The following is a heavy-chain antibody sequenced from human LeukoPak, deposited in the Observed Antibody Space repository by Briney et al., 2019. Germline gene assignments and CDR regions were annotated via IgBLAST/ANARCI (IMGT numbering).Heavy chain of an antibody. V-gene: IGHV3-21*01. CDR2: ISGKSNNI. J-gene: IGHJ5*02. CDR3: VRIPNSANFPNWFDP. Sequence: GGSLRLSCAASRFTFSNYNMNWVRRAPGKGLEWVSSISGKSNNIYYADSVKGRFTISRDNTKNSLYLQMNSLRGEDTAMYYCVRIPNSANFPNWFDPWGQGTLVTVSS. D-gene: IGHD4/OR15-4a*01. CDR1: RFTFSNYN.